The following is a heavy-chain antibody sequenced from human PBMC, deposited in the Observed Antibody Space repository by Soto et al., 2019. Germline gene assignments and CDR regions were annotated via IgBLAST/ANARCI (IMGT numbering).Heavy chain of an antibody. D-gene: IGHD3-3*01. Sequence: QVQLQESGPGLVKPSGTLSLTCAVSVGSISSSNWWSWVRQPPGKGLEGIGEIYHSGSTNYNPSLKSRVTISVDKSKNQFSLKLSSVTAADTAVYYCAGPWSGYYTDLVTYGMDVWGQGTTVTVSS. V-gene: IGHV4-4*02. CDR1: VGSISSSNW. CDR2: IYHSGST. CDR3: AGPWSGYYTDLVTYGMDV. J-gene: IGHJ6*02.